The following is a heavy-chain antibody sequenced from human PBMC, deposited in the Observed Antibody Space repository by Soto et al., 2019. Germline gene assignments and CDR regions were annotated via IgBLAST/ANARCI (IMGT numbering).Heavy chain of an antibody. CDR2: INPNSGDA. CDR1: GYAFTGYY. CDR3: ATRYSYVHF. Sequence: ASVKVSCKSSGYAFTGYYIHWVRQAPGQGLEWMGWINPNSGDANYAQKFQGRVTMTRDTSFSTAYMELSSLRSDDTAVYYCATRYSYVHFWGQGTLVTVSS. D-gene: IGHD5-18*01. V-gene: IGHV1-2*02. J-gene: IGHJ4*02.